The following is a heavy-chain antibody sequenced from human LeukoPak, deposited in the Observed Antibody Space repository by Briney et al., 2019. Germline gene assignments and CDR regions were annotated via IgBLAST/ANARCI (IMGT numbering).Heavy chain of an antibody. Sequence: ASVTVSCKASGYTFTSYGISWVRQAPGQGGEGMGWISAYNGNTNYAQKLQGRVTMTTATSTSTAYMELRSLRSDDTAVYYCARYSGYDFVDYFDYWGQGTLVTVSS. J-gene: IGHJ4*02. CDR1: GYTFTSYG. D-gene: IGHD5-12*01. CDR3: ARYSGYDFVDYFDY. V-gene: IGHV1-18*01. CDR2: ISAYNGNT.